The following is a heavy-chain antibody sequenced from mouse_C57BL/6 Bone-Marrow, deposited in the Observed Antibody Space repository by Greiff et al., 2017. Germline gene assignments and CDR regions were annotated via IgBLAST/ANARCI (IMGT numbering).Heavy chain of an antibody. J-gene: IGHJ4*01. CDR2: SRNKANDYTT. V-gene: IGHV7-1*01. D-gene: IGHD3-1*01. CDR1: GFTFSDFY. CDR3: ARDARGLYAMDY. Sequence: EVMLVESGGGLVQSGRSLRLSCATSGFTFSDFYMEWVRQAPGKGLEWIAASRNKANDYTTEYSASVKGRFIVSRDTSQSILYLQMNALRAEDTAIYYCARDARGLYAMDYWGQGTSVTVSS.